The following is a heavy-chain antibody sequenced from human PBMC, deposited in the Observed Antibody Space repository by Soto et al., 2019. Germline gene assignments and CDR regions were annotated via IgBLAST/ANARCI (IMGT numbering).Heavy chain of an antibody. CDR2: VGYTGKT. J-gene: IGHJ4*02. CDR3: ARGRAYSHYFDH. V-gene: IGHV4-59*01. D-gene: IGHD4-4*01. Sequence: QVQLQESGPGLVKPSETLSLTCTVSGGSIGTYYWSWIRQSPGEGLQWVGYVGYTGKTSFHPSLKSRLTLSLATSKNQISLHLTSVTPGDTAVYYCARGRAYSHYFDHWGQGVHVTVSS. CDR1: GGSIGTYY.